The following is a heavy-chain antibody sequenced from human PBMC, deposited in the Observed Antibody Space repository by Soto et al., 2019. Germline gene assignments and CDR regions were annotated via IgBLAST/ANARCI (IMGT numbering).Heavy chain of an antibody. CDR3: AKQASNYYYYYMDV. J-gene: IGHJ6*03. CDR2: ISGSGGST. D-gene: IGHD4-4*01. CDR1: GFTFSSYS. V-gene: IGHV3-23*01. Sequence: GGSLRLSCAASGFTFSSYSMSWVRQAPGKGLEWVSAISGSGGSTYYADSVKGRFTISRDNSKNTLYLQMNSLRAEDTAVYYCAKQASNYYYYYMDVWGKGTKVTVS.